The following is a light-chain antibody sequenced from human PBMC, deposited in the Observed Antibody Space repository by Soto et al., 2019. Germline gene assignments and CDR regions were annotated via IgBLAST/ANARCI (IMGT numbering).Light chain of an antibody. J-gene: IGLJ1*01. Sequence: QSARAQPASVTGSPAQSVTISCTGTSSDVGSYNLVSWYQQHPGKAPKLIIYDVSERPSGVSNRFSGSQSGNTASLTISGLQAEDEADYYCCSYAGSRTYVFGTGTKVTVL. CDR2: DVS. V-gene: IGLV2-23*02. CDR3: CSYAGSRTYV. CDR1: SSDVGSYNL.